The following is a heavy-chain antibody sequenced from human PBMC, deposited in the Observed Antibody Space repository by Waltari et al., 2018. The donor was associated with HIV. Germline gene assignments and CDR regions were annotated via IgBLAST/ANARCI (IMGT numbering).Heavy chain of an antibody. Sequence: QVQLQESGPGLVKPSETLSLTCTVSGDSVTGYYWSWIRQPPGKGLEWIGYMLYSGSSSYNPSLKSRVTISVDTSKNQVSLRLSSVTAADTAVYYCARGYCSSSICYNVYGMDVWGQGTTVTVSS. CDR1: GDSVTGYY. J-gene: IGHJ6*02. CDR2: MLYSGSS. V-gene: IGHV4-59*02. CDR3: ARGYCSSSICYNVYGMDV. D-gene: IGHD2-15*01.